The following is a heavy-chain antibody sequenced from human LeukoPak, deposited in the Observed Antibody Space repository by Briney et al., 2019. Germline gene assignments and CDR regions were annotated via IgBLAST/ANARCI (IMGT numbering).Heavy chain of an antibody. CDR1: GFTFCDYA. Sequence: GGSLRLSCTASGFTFCDYAMSWFRQAPGKGLEWVGFIRSKAYGGTTEYAASVKGRFTISRDDSKSIAYLQMNSLKTEDTAVYYCTSSTRDSDTYYYYGMDVWGQGTTVTVSS. J-gene: IGHJ6*02. CDR3: TSSTRDSDTYYYYGMDV. D-gene: IGHD5-18*01. CDR2: IRSKAYGGTT. V-gene: IGHV3-49*03.